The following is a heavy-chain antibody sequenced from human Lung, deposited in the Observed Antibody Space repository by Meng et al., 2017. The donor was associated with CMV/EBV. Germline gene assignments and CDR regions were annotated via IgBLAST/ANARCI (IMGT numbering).Heavy chain of an antibody. J-gene: IGHJ4*02. V-gene: IGHV1-8*01. CDR2: MNPNSGNT. Sequence: SXXVSXXASGYTFTSYDINWVRQATGQGHEWMGWMNPNSGNTGYAQKFQGRVTMTRNTSISTAYMELSSLRSEDTAVYYCARGFLAAKSGLRSLTYWGQGXLVTVSS. D-gene: IGHD2-15*01. CDR3: ARGFLAAKSGLRSLTY. CDR1: GYTFTSYD.